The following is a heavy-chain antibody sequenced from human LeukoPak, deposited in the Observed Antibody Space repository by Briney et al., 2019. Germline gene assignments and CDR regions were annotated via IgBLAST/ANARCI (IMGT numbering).Heavy chain of an antibody. CDR3: ARERAVWGIQLWSAEYFQH. D-gene: IGHD5-18*01. CDR1: GGSFSGYY. Sequence: SETLSLTCAVYGGSFSGYYWSWIRQPPGKGLEWIGEINHSGSTNYNPSLKSRVTISVDTSKNQFSLKLSSVTAADTAVYYCARERAVWGIQLWSAEYFQHWGQGTLVTVSS. V-gene: IGHV4-34*01. CDR2: INHSGST. J-gene: IGHJ1*01.